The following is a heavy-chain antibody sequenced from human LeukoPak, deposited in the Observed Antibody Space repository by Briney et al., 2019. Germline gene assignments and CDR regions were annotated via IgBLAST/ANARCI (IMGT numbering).Heavy chain of an antibody. D-gene: IGHD3-22*01. V-gene: IGHV4-59*08. Sequence: SETLSLTCTVSGGSIIGYDWSGIRQPPGKGLEWIGYISYTGSTKFSPSLKSRLAMSVYTSSNQFSLHLSSVTAADTAVYYCARTWHYDSSDYFPFDNWGQGTLVTVSS. J-gene: IGHJ4*02. CDR3: ARTWHYDSSDYFPFDN. CDR2: ISYTGST. CDR1: GGSIIGYD.